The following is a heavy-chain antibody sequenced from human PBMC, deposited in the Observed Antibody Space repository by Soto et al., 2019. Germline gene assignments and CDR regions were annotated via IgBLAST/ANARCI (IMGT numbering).Heavy chain of an antibody. V-gene: IGHV3-23*01. CDR3: AKNAVATMSSRQDPSNLFDT. D-gene: IGHD5-12*01. Sequence: EVQLLESGGGLVQPGGSLRLSCAASGFTFSRYAMSWVRQAPGKGLEWVSAISGSGGSTYYADSVKGRFTISRDNSKNKLYLQMNSLRAKDTAVYYCAKNAVATMSSRQDPSNLFDTWGQGTLVTVSS. CDR2: ISGSGGST. CDR1: GFTFSRYA. J-gene: IGHJ5*02.